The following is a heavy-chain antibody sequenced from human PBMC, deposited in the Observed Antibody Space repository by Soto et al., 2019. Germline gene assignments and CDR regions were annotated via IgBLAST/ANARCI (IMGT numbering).Heavy chain of an antibody. D-gene: IGHD2-2*01. V-gene: IGHV6-1*01. CDR3: ARSGDCTSATCLNDY. Sequence: PSQTLSLTCAISGDSVSTNSAAWNWIRQCPLRGLEWLGRTYYRSKWYNDYAVSMKGRIAINADTSKNQFSLQLNSVTPEDTAVYFCARSGDCTSATCLNDYWGQGTLVTVSS. CDR1: GDSVSTNSAA. J-gene: IGHJ4*02. CDR2: TYYRSKWYN.